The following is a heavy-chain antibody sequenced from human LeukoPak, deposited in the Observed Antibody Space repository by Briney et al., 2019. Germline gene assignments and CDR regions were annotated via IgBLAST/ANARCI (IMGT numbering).Heavy chain of an antibody. D-gene: IGHD6-19*01. CDR2: INPNSGGT. J-gene: IGHJ4*02. Sequence: GASVKVSCKASGYTFTGYYMHWVRQAPGQGLEWMGWINPNSGGTNYAQKFQGRVTMTRDTSISTAYMELSRLRSDDAAVYYCARGNLKGQWLVPKFDYWGQGTLVTVSS. V-gene: IGHV1-2*02. CDR3: ARGNLKGQWLVPKFDY. CDR1: GYTFTGYY.